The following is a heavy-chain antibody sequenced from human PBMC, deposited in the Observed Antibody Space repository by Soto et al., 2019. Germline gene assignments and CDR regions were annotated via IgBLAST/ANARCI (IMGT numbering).Heavy chain of an antibody. Sequence: QVQLQESGPGLVKPSETLSLTCTVSGGSISSYYWCWIRQPPGKGLEWIGYIYYSGRTNYNPSLNSRVTRSVDTSKNPFSLTPSSVTAADTAVYYRAGEGGSISWYNYDGMDVWGPGTTVNVSS. D-gene: IGHD6-13*01. V-gene: IGHV4-59*01. CDR2: IYYSGRT. CDR1: GGSISSYY. J-gene: IGHJ6*02. CDR3: AGEGGSISWYNYDGMDV.